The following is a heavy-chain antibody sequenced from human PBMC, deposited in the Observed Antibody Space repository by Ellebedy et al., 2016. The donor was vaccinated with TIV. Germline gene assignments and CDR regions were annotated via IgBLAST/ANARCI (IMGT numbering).Heavy chain of an antibody. CDR3: AKSTRRDAFDI. D-gene: IGHD1-1*01. CDR1: GFTFSSYG. V-gene: IGHV3-30*18. J-gene: IGHJ3*02. CDR2: ISYDGSNK. Sequence: GGSLRLSXAASGFTFSSYGMHWVRQAPGKGLEWVAVISYDGSNKYYADSVKGRFTISRDNSKNTLYLQMNSLRAEDTAVYYCAKSTRRDAFDIWGQGTMVTVSS.